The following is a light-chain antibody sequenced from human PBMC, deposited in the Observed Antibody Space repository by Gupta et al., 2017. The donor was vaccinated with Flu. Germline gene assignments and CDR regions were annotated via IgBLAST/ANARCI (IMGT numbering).Light chain of an antibody. V-gene: IGKV1-39*01. Sequence: GDRVTITCRADKTISNYLSWYQQKAGKAPRLLISSASHLESGVPSRFRGSGSGTNFTLTIDSLQPDDFATYYCLQGVTTPLTFGPGT. CDR1: KTISNY. J-gene: IGKJ3*01. CDR2: SAS. CDR3: LQGVTTPLT.